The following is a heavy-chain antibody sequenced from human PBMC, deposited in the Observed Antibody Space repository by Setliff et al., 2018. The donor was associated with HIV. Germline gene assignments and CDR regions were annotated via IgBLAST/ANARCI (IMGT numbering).Heavy chain of an antibody. Sequence: PSETLSLTCTVSGGSISSRDYYWGWIRQPPGKGLEWIGSMSYSGSAYYNPSLKSRVTISVDTSKSQFSLRLSSVTAADTAVYYCARGLIAATGTWFDPWGQGTLVTVPQ. CDR3: ARGLIAATGTWFDP. D-gene: IGHD6-13*01. CDR2: MSYSGSA. CDR1: GGSISSRDYY. V-gene: IGHV4-39*01. J-gene: IGHJ5*02.